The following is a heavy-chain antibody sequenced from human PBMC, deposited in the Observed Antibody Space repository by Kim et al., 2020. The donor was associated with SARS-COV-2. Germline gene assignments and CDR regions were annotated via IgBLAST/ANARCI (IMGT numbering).Heavy chain of an antibody. Sequence: NTNYAQKSQERVTITRDMSTSTAYMGLSSLRSEDTAVYYCAAESADAFDIWGQGTMVTVSS. V-gene: IGHV1-58*01. J-gene: IGHJ3*02. CDR3: AAESADAFDI. CDR2: NT.